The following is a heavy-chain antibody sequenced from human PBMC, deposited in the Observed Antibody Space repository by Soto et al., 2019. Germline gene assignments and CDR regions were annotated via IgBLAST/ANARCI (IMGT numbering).Heavy chain of an antibody. D-gene: IGHD2-8*02. CDR3: GRCRTDPYGMTV. J-gene: IGHJ6*04. V-gene: IGHV1-18*01. CDR1: GYRFTSYG. CDR2: ISPYNGRT. Sequence: VEVSCKASGYRFTSYGIAWVRQAPGQGPEWMGLISPYNGRTKYAQNVKGRVVMTTDISTNTVYLELRRLRSEDTAKYYCGRCRTDPYGMTVWRTGTRV.